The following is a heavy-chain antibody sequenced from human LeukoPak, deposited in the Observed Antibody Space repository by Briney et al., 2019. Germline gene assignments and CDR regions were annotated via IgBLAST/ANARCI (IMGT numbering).Heavy chain of an antibody. J-gene: IGHJ2*01. V-gene: IGHV1-69*04. D-gene: IGHD4-17*01. CDR2: IIPIFGIA. Sequence: ASVKVSCKTSGGTFSSYAISWVRQAPGQGLEWMGRIIPIFGIANYAQKFQGRVTITADKSTSTAYMELSSLRSEDTAVYYCAREPEESYDYGDYDWYFDLWGRGTLVTVSP. CDR3: AREPEESYDYGDYDWYFDL. CDR1: GGTFSSYA.